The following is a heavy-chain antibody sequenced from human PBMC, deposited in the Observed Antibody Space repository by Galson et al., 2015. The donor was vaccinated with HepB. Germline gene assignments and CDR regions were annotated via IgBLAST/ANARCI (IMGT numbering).Heavy chain of an antibody. CDR3: ARDLVGDIRGFDI. V-gene: IGHV7-4-1*02. CDR1: GYTFTRYA. Sequence: SVKVSCKASGYTFTRYAMNWVRQAPGQGLEWMGWINTNTGNPTYAQGFTGRFVFSLDTSVSTTYLQISSLKAEDIAVYYCARDLVGDIRGFDIWGQGTMVTVSS. J-gene: IGHJ3*02. D-gene: IGHD1-26*01. CDR2: INTNTGNP.